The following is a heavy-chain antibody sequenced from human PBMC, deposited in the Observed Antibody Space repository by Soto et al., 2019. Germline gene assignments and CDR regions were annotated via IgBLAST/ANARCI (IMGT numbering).Heavy chain of an antibody. J-gene: IGHJ4*02. CDR1: GGSISSGGYY. Sequence: SETLSLTCTVSGGSISSGGYYWSWIRQHPGKGLEWIGYIYYSGSTYYNPSLKSRVTISVDTSKNQFSLRLSSVTAADTAVYYCAREGDYGDYGSDYWGQGTLVTVSS. D-gene: IGHD4-17*01. CDR3: AREGDYGDYGSDY. V-gene: IGHV4-31*02. CDR2: IYYSGST.